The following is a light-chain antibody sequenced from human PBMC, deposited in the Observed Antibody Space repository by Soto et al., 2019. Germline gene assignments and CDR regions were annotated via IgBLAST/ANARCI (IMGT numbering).Light chain of an antibody. CDR2: DAS. CDR3: QQRSNWPPYN. Sequence: EIVLTQSPATLSLSPGERATLSCRASQSVSSYLAWYQQKPGQAPRLLIYDASNRATGIPARFTGSGSGTDFTLTITRLEPEDLAVYYCQQRSNWPPYNFGQGTKLEIK. CDR1: QSVSSY. V-gene: IGKV3-11*01. J-gene: IGKJ2*01.